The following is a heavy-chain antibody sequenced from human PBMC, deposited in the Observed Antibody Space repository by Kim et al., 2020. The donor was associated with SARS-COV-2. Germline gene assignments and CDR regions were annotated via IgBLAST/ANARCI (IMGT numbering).Heavy chain of an antibody. CDR3: ARNLRWGELRGIDC. D-gene: IGHD1-26*01. J-gene: IGHJ4*02. V-gene: IGHV4-39*01. Sequence: NPTLQSGVAISVDTSKNQCSLKLSSVTAADTAVYYCARNLRWGELRGIDCWGQRALVTVSS.